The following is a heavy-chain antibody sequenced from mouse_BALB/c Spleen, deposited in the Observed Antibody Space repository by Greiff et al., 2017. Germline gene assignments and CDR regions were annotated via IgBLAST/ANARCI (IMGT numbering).Heavy chain of an antibody. CDR2: IYPSDSYT. CDR1: GYTFTSYW. Sequence: VQLQQPGAELVRPGASVKLSCKASGYTFTSYWINWVKQRLGQGLEWIGNIYPSDSYTNYNQKFKDKATLTVDKSSSTAYMQLSSPTSEDSAVYYCTRSYGSSPYYYAMDYWGQGTSVTVSS. D-gene: IGHD1-1*01. J-gene: IGHJ4*01. CDR3: TRSYGSSPYYYAMDY. V-gene: IGHV1-69*02.